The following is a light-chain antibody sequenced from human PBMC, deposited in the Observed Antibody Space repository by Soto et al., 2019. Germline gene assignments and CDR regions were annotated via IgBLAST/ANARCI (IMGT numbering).Light chain of an antibody. V-gene: IGKV1-39*01. CDR3: QQNYSTPFT. Sequence: DIQMTQSPSSLSASVGDRVTITCRASQSISSNLNWYQQKPGEAPKLLIYVASSLQSGVPSRFSGSESGTDYTLTISGLHPDDFATDYCQQNYSTPFTFGQGTKLEIK. CDR2: VAS. J-gene: IGKJ2*01. CDR1: QSISSN.